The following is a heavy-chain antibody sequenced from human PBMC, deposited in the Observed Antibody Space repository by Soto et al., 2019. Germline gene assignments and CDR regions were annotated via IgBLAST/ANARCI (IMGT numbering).Heavy chain of an antibody. Sequence: GGALRLSCAASGFTFSSYAMSWVRQAPGKGLEWVSAFGGGGGSTYYADSVKGRVSISRDNSKNTLYLQMNSLRAEDTAVYYSAKVSLRAPSITDYNYYGLNVWGQGTTVSVSS. J-gene: IGHJ6*01. V-gene: IGHV3-23*01. CDR2: FGGGGGST. CDR3: AKVSLRAPSITDYNYYGLNV. D-gene: IGHD3-16*01. CDR1: GFTFSSYA.